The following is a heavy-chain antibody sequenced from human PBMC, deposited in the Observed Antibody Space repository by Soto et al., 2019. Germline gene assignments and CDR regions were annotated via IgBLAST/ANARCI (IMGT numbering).Heavy chain of an antibody. Sequence: SETLSLTCTVSGGSISSYYWSWIRQPPGKGLEWIGYIHYSGSTNYNPSLKSRVTISVDTSKNQFSLKLSSVTAADTAVYYCARNYGPGYTFDYWGQGTLVTVSS. CDR1: GGSISSYY. CDR3: ARNYGPGYTFDY. J-gene: IGHJ4*02. V-gene: IGHV4-59*08. D-gene: IGHD3-10*01. CDR2: IHYSGST.